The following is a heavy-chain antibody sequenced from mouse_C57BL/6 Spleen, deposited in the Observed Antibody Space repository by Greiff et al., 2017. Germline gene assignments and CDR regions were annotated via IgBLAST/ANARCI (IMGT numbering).Heavy chain of an antibody. CDR3: ARRGDYYGSSYFGY. V-gene: IGHV1-82*01. Sequence: VQLQQSGPELVKPGASVKISCKASGYAFSSSWMNWVKQRPGKGLEWIGRIYPGDGDTNYNGKFKGKATLTADKSSSTAYMQLSSLTSEDSAVYFCARRGDYYGSSYFGYWGQGTTLTVSS. D-gene: IGHD1-1*01. CDR2: IYPGDGDT. CDR1: GYAFSSSW. J-gene: IGHJ2*01.